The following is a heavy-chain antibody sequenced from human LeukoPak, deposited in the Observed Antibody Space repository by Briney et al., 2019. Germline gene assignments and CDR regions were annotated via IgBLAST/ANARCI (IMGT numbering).Heavy chain of an antibody. J-gene: IGHJ4*02. D-gene: IGHD6-19*01. CDR2: INPNSGGT. CDR1: GYTFTGYY. CDR3: AREIAVAGSYYFDY. Sequence: GASVKVSCKASGYTFTGYYMHWVRQAPGQGLEWMGWINPNSGGTNYAQKFQGRVTMTRDTSISTAYIELSRLRSDDTAVYYCAREIAVAGSYYFDYWGQGTLVTVSS. V-gene: IGHV1-2*02.